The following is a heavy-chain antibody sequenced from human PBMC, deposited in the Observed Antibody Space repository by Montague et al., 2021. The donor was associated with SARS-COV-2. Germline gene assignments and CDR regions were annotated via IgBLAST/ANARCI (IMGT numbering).Heavy chain of an antibody. V-gene: IGHV4-59*08. J-gene: IGHJ4*02. Sequence: SETLSLTCTVSGVSVTDYYWSWIRQPPGKGLEWVGDVLYNKGTNFNPSLKSRVAISVDTSKNQFSLRLTSVTAADTAFYYCVRHPQCDGLYGPPDFWGQGTMVTVSS. CDR3: VRHPQCDGLYGPPDF. D-gene: IGHD2-8*01. CDR2: VLYNKGT. CDR1: GVSVTDYY.